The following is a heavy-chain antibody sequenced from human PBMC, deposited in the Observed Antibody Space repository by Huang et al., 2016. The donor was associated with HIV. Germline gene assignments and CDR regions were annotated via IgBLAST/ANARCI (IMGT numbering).Heavy chain of an antibody. CDR1: RFTFSKFA. J-gene: IGHJ3*02. V-gene: IGHV3-30*18. CDR2: ISYDGSSN. Sequence: QVQLVESGGGVVRPGRSLRLSCAASRFTFSKFAMHWGRQGPGKGWDWMAVISYDGSSNNYADSVTGRLTISRDNSNNTLYLQMNSLTVEDTAVYYCTKGHYYDTNGYVAFDIWGQGTMVTVSS. CDR3: TKGHYYDTNGYVAFDI. D-gene: IGHD3-22*01.